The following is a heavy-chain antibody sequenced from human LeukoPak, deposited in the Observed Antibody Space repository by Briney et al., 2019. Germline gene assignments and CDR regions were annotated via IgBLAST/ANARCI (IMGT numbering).Heavy chain of an antibody. V-gene: IGHV4-34*01. Sequence: KPSETLSLTCAVYGGSFSGYYWSGIRQPPGKGLEWLGEINHSGSTNYNPSLKSRVTISVDTSKNQFSLKLSSVTAADTAVYYCARAGSSSSSPQDYWGQGTLVTVSS. CDR2: INHSGST. CDR3: ARAGSSSSSPQDY. J-gene: IGHJ4*02. CDR1: GGSFSGYY. D-gene: IGHD6-6*01.